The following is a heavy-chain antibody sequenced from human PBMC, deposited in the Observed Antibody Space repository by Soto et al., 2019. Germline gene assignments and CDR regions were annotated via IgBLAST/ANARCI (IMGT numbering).Heavy chain of an antibody. V-gene: IGHV6-1*01. CDR3: ARAGGRCSSTSCPYYYYYYMDV. D-gene: IGHD2-2*01. CDR2: TYYRSKWYN. J-gene: IGHJ6*03. CDR1: GDSVSSNSAA. Sequence: QVQLQQSGPGLVKPSQTLSLTCAISGDSVSSNSAAWNWIRQSPSRGLEWLGRTYYRSKWYNDYAVSVKSRITINPDTSKNQFSLQLNSVTPEDTAVYYCARAGGRCSSTSCPYYYYYYMDVWGKGTTVTVSS.